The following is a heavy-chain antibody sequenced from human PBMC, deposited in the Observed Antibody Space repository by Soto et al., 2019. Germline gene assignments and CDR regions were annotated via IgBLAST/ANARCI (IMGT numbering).Heavy chain of an antibody. V-gene: IGHV3-30*18. CDR1: GFTFSSYG. D-gene: IGHD6-19*01. CDR3: AKDGGSSGWNVGDV. J-gene: IGHJ6*01. Sequence: GGSLRLSCAASGFTFSSYGMHWVRQAPGKGLEWVAVISYDGSNKYYADSVKGRFTISRDNSKNTLYLQMNSLRAEDTAVYHCAKDGGSSGWNVGDVWGQGTTVTVSS. CDR2: ISYDGSNK.